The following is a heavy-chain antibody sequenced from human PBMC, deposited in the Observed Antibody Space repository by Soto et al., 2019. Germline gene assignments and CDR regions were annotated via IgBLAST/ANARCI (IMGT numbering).Heavy chain of an antibody. CDR3: ARGRRSGYSYGYFDY. CDR1: GYTFTSYA. J-gene: IGHJ4*02. V-gene: IGHV1-18*01. D-gene: IGHD5-18*01. CDR2: ISAYNGNT. Sequence: ASVKVSCKASGYTFTSYAISWVRQAPGQGLEWMGWISAYNGNTNYAQKLQGRVTMTTDTSTSTDYMELRRLRSDDTAVYYCARGRRSGYSYGYFDYWGQGTQVTVS.